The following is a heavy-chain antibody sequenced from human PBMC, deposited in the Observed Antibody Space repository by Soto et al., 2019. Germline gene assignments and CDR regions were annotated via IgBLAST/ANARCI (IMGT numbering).Heavy chain of an antibody. V-gene: IGHV4-59*01. Sequence: SETLSLTCTVSGGSISSDYWSWIRQPPGKGLEWIGYIYYSGSTNYNPSLKSRVTISVDTSKNQFSLKLSSVTAADTAVYYCAREGSYKNYYYYGMDVWGQGTTVT. CDR3: AREGSYKNYYYYGMDV. D-gene: IGHD2-15*01. CDR2: IYYSGST. J-gene: IGHJ6*02. CDR1: GGSISSDY.